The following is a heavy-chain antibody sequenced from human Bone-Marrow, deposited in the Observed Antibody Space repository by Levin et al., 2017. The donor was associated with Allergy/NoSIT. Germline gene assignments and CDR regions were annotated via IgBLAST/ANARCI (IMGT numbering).Heavy chain of an antibody. CDR2: ISGSGGST. Sequence: GGSLRLSCAASGFTFSSYAMSWVRQAPGKGLEWVSAISGSGGSTYYADSVKGRFTISRDNSKNTLYLQMNSLRAEDTAVYYCAKQIDSMIVVVAPFDYWVQGTLVTVSS. CDR3: AKQIDSMIVVVAPFDY. J-gene: IGHJ4*02. V-gene: IGHV3-23*01. CDR1: GFTFSSYA. D-gene: IGHD3-22*01.